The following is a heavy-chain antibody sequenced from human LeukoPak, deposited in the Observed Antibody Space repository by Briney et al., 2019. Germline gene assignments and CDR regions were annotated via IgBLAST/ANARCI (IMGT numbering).Heavy chain of an antibody. CDR2: INPSGGST. J-gene: IGHJ4*02. CDR1: GYTFTSYY. D-gene: IGHD3-9*01. Sequence: RRASVKVSCKASGYTFTSYYMHWVRQAPGQGLEWMGIINPSGGSTSYAQKFQGRVTMTEDTSTDTAYMELSSLRSEDTAVYYCANYDILTGYRYWGQGTLVTVSS. CDR3: ANYDILTGYRY. V-gene: IGHV1-46*01.